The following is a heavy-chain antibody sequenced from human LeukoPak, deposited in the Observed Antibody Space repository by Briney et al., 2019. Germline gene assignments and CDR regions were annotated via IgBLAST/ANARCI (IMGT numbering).Heavy chain of an antibody. CDR1: GLTFPNYV. D-gene: IGHD5-24*01. CDR2: ISGSGGST. J-gene: IGHJ3*02. CDR3: VGHPSVDEDI. Sequence: VGSLRLSCAASGLTFPNYVMSWVRQAPGQGLEWVSAISGSGGSTYYADSVKGRFTISRENSKNTLSLQMNTLRAAGTGVCYSVGHPSVDEDIWGQETMVTVSS. V-gene: IGHV3-23*01.